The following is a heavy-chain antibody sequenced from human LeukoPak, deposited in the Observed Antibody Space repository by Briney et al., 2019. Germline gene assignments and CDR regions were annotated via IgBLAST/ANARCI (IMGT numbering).Heavy chain of an antibody. CDR3: ARGFVDTAVNDY. CDR2: INPNSGGT. CDR1: GYTCTNYY. J-gene: IGHJ4*02. D-gene: IGHD5-18*01. V-gene: IGHV1-2*02. Sequence: ASVKVSCKASGYTCTNYYIHWVRQAPGQGLEWMGWINPNSGGTNYAQKFQGRVTMTRDTSISTAYMEMSSLGSDDTTVYYCARGFVDTAVNDYWGQGTLVTVSS.